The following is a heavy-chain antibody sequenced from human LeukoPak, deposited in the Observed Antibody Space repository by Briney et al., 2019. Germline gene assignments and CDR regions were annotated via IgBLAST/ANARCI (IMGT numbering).Heavy chain of an antibody. D-gene: IGHD1-1*01. J-gene: IGHJ4*02. CDR2: INHSGST. V-gene: IGHV4-34*01. Sequence: SETLSLTCTVSGGSISGYYWSWIRQPPGKGLEWIGEINHSGSTNYNPSLKSRVTISVDTSKNQFSLKLSSVTAADTAVYYCASATGTVDYWGQGTLVTVSS. CDR3: ASATGTVDY. CDR1: GGSISGYY.